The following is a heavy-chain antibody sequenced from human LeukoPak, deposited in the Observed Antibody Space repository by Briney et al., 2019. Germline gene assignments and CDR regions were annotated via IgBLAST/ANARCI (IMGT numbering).Heavy chain of an antibody. CDR2: IIPILGIA. V-gene: IGHV1-69*04. CDR3: ARGEVVPAADNWFDP. CDR1: GGTFSSYA. Sequence: ASVKVSCKASGGTFSSYAISWVRQAPGQGLEWMGRIIPILGIANYAQKFQGRVTITADKSTSTAYMELSSLRSEATAVYYCARGEVVPAADNWFDPWGQGTLVTVSS. D-gene: IGHD2-2*01. J-gene: IGHJ5*02.